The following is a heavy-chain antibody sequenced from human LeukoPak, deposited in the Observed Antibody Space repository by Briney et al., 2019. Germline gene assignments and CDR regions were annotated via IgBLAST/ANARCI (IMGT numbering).Heavy chain of an antibody. Sequence: GGSLRLSCAASGFTSSSFDMHWVRQPTGQGLEWVSTIGTASDTYYPGSVEGRFTLSRDNAKNSLYLQMNSPTAGDTAVYYCARGPPRGKYYYMDVWGKGTTVTVSS. CDR1: GFTSSSFD. CDR2: IGTASDT. D-gene: IGHD1-1*01. CDR3: ARGPPRGKYYYMDV. V-gene: IGHV3-13*01. J-gene: IGHJ6*03.